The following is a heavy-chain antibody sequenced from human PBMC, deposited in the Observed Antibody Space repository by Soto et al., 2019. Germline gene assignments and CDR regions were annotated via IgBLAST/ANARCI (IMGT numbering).Heavy chain of an antibody. J-gene: IGHJ3*02. CDR1: GFTFSSYA. Sequence: PGGSLRLSCAASGFTFSSYAMSWVRQAPGKGLEWVSSISGSGGSTYYADSVKGRFTISRDNSKNTLYLQMNSLRAEDTAVYYCAKDGSSGWTRAAFDIWGQGTMVTVSS. V-gene: IGHV3-23*01. CDR3: AKDGSSGWTRAAFDI. CDR2: ISGSGGST. D-gene: IGHD6-19*01.